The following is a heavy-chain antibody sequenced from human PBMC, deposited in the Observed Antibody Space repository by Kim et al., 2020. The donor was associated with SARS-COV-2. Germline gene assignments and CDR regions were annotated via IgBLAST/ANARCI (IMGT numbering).Heavy chain of an antibody. D-gene: IGHD6-13*01. CDR3: AKDRPRDPAAAGPEDFD. CDR1: GFTFINYA. CDR2: INGNGDAT. V-gene: IGHV3-23*01. Sequence: GGSLRLSCVASGFTFINYAVSWVRQAPGKGLEWVSGINGNGDATYYADSVKGRFTISRDNPKNTVYLQINSLRAEDTAVYYCAKDRPRDPAAAGPEDFD. J-gene: IGHJ4*01.